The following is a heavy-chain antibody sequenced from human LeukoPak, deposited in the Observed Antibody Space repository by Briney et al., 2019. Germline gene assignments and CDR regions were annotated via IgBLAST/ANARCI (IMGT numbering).Heavy chain of an antibody. Sequence: GGSLRLSCAASGFSFSSYWMHWVRRVPGKGLLWVSRINSDGSSTIYTDSVRGRFTISRDNAKNTLYLQMNSLKVEDTAVYYCTRGYLGIDYWGQGTLVTVSS. D-gene: IGHD7-27*01. CDR3: TRGYLGIDY. CDR1: GFSFSSYW. CDR2: INSDGSST. J-gene: IGHJ4*02. V-gene: IGHV3-74*01.